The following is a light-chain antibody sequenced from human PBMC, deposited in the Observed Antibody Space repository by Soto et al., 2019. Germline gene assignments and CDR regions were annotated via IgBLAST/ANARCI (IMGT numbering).Light chain of an antibody. Sequence: DIQMTQSPSTLSGSVGDRVTITCRASQTISSWLDWYQQKPGKAPKLPIYKASTLKSGVPSRFSGSGSGTEFTLTISSLQPEDIGTYYCQQYNSYSEAFGQGTKVELK. CDR2: KAS. CDR1: QTISSW. J-gene: IGKJ1*01. V-gene: IGKV1-5*03. CDR3: QQYNSYSEA.